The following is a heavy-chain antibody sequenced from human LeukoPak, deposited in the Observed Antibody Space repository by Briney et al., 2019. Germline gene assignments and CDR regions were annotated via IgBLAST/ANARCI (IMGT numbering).Heavy chain of an antibody. V-gene: IGHV3-9*01. CDR1: GFTFDDYA. Sequence: PGGSLRLSCAASGFTFDDYAMHWVRQAPGKGLEWVSGISWNSGSIGYADSVKGRFTISRDNAKNSLYLQMNSLRAEDTALYYCAKDWGSGSPPALYFDYWGQGTLVTVSS. CDR3: AKDWGSGSPPALYFDY. D-gene: IGHD3-10*01. CDR2: ISWNSGSI. J-gene: IGHJ4*02.